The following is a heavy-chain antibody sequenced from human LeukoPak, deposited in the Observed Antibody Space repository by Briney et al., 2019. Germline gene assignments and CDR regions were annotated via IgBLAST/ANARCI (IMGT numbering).Heavy chain of an antibody. CDR2: ISSGSSYI. CDR3: ARTMVRGVIITGIDYFDY. Sequence: GGSLRLSCAASGFTFSSYWMNWVRQAPGKGLEWVSSISSGSSYIYYADSVKGRFTISRDNAKNSLYLQMNSLRAEDTAVYYCARTMVRGVIITGIDYFDYWGQGTLVTVSS. CDR1: GFTFSSYW. D-gene: IGHD3-10*01. J-gene: IGHJ4*02. V-gene: IGHV3-21*01.